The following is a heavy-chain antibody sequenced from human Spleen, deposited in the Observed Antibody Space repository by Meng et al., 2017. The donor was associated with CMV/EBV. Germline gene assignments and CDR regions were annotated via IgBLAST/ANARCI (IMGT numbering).Heavy chain of an antibody. J-gene: IGHJ4*02. CDR2: IYPGDSET. CDR3: ARARQVGSPAGFDN. CDR1: GYSFTTYW. V-gene: IGHV5-51*04. D-gene: IGHD1-26*01. Sequence: KGSGYSFTTYWIGWVRQMPGKGLEWMGIIYPGDSETRYSPSFQGQVSISAEKPTSTTYLQWSSLKASDTATYYCARARQVGSPAGFDNWGQGTLVTVSS.